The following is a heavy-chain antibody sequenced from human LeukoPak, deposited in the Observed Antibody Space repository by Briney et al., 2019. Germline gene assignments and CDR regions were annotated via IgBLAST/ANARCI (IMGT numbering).Heavy chain of an antibody. CDR2: IKHSGST. Sequence: SETLSLTCAVYGGSFSGYYWSWIRQPPGKGLEWIGEIKHSGSTNYNPSLKSRVTISVDTSKNQFSLKLSSVTAADTAVYYCARGRLGRRRFDDWGQGTLVTVSS. CDR1: GGSFSGYY. V-gene: IGHV4-34*01. J-gene: IGHJ4*02. D-gene: IGHD3-16*01. CDR3: ARGRLGRRRFDD.